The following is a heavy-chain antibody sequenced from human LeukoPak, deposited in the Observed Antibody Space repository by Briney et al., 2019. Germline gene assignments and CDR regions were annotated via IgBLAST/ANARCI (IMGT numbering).Heavy chain of an antibody. V-gene: IGHV3-30-3*01. CDR1: GFTFSSYA. Sequence: PGRSLRLSCAASGFTFSSYAMHWVRQAPGKGLEWVAVISYDGSNKYYADSVKGRFTISRDNSKNTLYLQMNSLRAEDTAVYYCAQKGVSGTFDPWGQGTLVTVSS. CDR2: ISYDGSNK. D-gene: IGHD1-14*01. CDR3: AQKGVSGTFDP. J-gene: IGHJ5*02.